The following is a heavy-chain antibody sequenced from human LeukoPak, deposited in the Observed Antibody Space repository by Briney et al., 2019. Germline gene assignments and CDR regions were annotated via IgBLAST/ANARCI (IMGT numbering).Heavy chain of an antibody. Sequence: GGSLRLSCAASGFTFSSYTMHWVRQAPGKGLEWVAVISYDGSNQHYADSVKGRFTISRDNSDNTLFLQMNSLRAEDTAVYYCTTETYYRLDYWGQGTLVTVS. J-gene: IGHJ4*02. V-gene: IGHV3-30*04. CDR1: GFTFSSYT. CDR3: TTETYYRLDY. CDR2: ISYDGSNQ. D-gene: IGHD2-21*01.